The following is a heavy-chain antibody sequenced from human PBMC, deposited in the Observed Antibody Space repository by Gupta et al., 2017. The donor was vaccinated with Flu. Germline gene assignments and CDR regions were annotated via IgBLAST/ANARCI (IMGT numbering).Heavy chain of an antibody. CDR2: ISSSGSTI. J-gene: IGHJ4*02. D-gene: IGHD3-3*01. CDR1: AFTFSSFD. CDR3: AREGEDYDFWSGYYGNYFDY. V-gene: IGHV3-48*03. Sequence: EVQLVESGVGLVQPGGSLRLSCAASAFTFSSFDINWVRQAPGKGLEWVSYISSSGSTIYYADSVKGRFTISRDNAKNSLDLQMNSMRAEDTAVYYCAREGEDYDFWSGYYGNYFDYWGQGTLVTVSS.